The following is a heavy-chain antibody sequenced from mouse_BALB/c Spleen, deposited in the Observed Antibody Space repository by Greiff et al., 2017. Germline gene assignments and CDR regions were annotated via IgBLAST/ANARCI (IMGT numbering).Heavy chain of an antibody. V-gene: IGHV5-17*02. CDR1: GFTFSSFG. J-gene: IGHJ1*01. CDR2: ISSGSSTI. Sequence: VKLVESGGGLVQPGGSRKLSCAASGFTFSSFGMHWVRQAPEKGLEWVAYISSGSSTIYYADTVKGRFTISRDNPKNTLFLQMTSLRSEDTAMYYCARSGGNYGYFDVWGAGTTVTVSS. D-gene: IGHD1-1*02. CDR3: ARSGGNYGYFDV.